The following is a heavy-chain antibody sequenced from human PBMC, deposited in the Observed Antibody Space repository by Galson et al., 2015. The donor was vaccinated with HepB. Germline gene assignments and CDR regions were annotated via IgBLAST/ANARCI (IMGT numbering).Heavy chain of an antibody. V-gene: IGHV3-23*01. CDR1: GFTFNIYG. Sequence: SLRLSCAASGFTFNIYGMRWVRRAPGKGLEWVSSISCRGGYTYYADSVKGRFTISRDNCKTTLYLQMNSLRGDDTAVYYCAKRDSGVAVGSYDYWGQGTLVTVSS. CDR2: ISCRGGYT. D-gene: IGHD6-19*01. CDR3: AKRDSGVAVGSYDY. J-gene: IGHJ4*01.